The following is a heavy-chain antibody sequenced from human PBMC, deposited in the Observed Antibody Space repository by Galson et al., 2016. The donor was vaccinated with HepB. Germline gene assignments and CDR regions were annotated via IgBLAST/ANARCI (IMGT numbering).Heavy chain of an antibody. CDR1: GGSISTDY. J-gene: IGHJ6*02. V-gene: IGHV4-59*01. Sequence: SETLSLTCTVSGGSISTDYWTWIRQAPGRGLEWIGYVFHNGRTDYNPSLKSRVNISVDTSKKQFSLKASSVTAADTAVYYCARDVGYYGPDNYESYYYIMDVWGQGTTVTVSS. D-gene: IGHD3-10*01. CDR2: VFHNGRT. CDR3: ARDVGYYGPDNYESYYYIMDV.